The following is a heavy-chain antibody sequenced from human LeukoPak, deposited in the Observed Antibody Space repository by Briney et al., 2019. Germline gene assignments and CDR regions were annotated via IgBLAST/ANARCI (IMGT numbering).Heavy chain of an antibody. Sequence: SETLSLTCAVYGEFFSAYYWSWIRQPPGKGLEWIGEINHSGSTNYDPSLKSRVTISVDTSKNQFSLKLSSVTAADTAVYYCARTTVTTDDAFDIWGQGTMVTVSS. CDR3: ARTTVTTDDAFDI. J-gene: IGHJ3*02. CDR2: INHSGST. D-gene: IGHD4-11*01. CDR1: GEFFSAYY. V-gene: IGHV4-34*01.